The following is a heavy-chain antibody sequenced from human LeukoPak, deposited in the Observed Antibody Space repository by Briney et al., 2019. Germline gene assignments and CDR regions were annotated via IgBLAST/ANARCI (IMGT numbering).Heavy chain of an antibody. CDR1: RFTFSSYS. CDR3: ARAYSERYGLGYYYMDV. CDR2: IGTSSSYI. D-gene: IGHD1-26*01. Sequence: GGSLRLSCAASRFTFSSYSMNWVRQAPGKGLEWVSSIGTSSSYIYYADSVKGRFTISRDNAKKSVYLQMNSLRAEDTAVYYCARAYSERYGLGYYYMDVWGKGTTVTISS. V-gene: IGHV3-21*01. J-gene: IGHJ6*03.